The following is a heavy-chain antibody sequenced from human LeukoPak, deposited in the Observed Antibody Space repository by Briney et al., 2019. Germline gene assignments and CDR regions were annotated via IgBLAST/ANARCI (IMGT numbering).Heavy chain of an antibody. D-gene: IGHD1-26*01. J-gene: IGHJ5*02. CDR3: ARLIGGSYLGWFDP. V-gene: IGHV4-59*08. Sequence: PSETLSLTCTVSGGSISSYYWSWIRQPPGKGLEWIGYIYYSGSTNYNPSLKSRVTISVDTSKNQFSLKLTSVTAADTAVYYCARLIGGSYLGWFDPWGQGTLVTVSS. CDR2: IYYSGST. CDR1: GGSISSYY.